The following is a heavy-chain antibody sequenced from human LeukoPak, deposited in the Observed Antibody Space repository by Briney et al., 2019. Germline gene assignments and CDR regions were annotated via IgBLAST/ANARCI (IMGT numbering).Heavy chain of an antibody. CDR2: ISSSGSTI. CDR3: ATLIWGSALFDD. D-gene: IGHD7-27*01. V-gene: IGHV3-11*04. CDR1: GFTFSDYY. Sequence: KPGGSLRLSCAASGFTFSDYYMSWIRQAPGKGLEWVSYISSSGSTIYYADSVKGRFTISRDNAKNSLYLQMNSLRAEDQAVYYCATLIWGSALFDDWGQGTLVTVSS. J-gene: IGHJ4*02.